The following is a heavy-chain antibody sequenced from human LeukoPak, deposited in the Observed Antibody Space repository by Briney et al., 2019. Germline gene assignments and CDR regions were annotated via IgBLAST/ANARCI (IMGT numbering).Heavy chain of an antibody. J-gene: IGHJ3*02. CDR2: ISRASESI. CDR3: ARTQGQLVHDAFDI. CDR1: GFNFNTYS. V-gene: IGHV3-21*01. D-gene: IGHD6-13*01. Sequence: GGSLRLSCEASGFNFNTYSMAWVRQAPGKGLEWVSIISRASESIFYADSVKGRFTISRDNAKNSLYLQMNSLRAEDTAVYYCARTQGQLVHDAFDIWGQGTMVTVSS.